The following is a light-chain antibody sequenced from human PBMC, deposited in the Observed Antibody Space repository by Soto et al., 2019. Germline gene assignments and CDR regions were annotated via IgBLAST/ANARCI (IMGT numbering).Light chain of an antibody. Sequence: QSALTQPASVSRSPGQSITISCTGTSSDVGGYNYVSWYQQHPGKAPKLMIYDVSNRPSGVSNRFSGSKSGNTASLTISGLQAEDEADYYCSSYTSSSTLVVFGGGTQLTVL. CDR2: DVS. CDR3: SSYTSSSTLVV. CDR1: SSDVGGYNY. J-gene: IGLJ2*01. V-gene: IGLV2-14*01.